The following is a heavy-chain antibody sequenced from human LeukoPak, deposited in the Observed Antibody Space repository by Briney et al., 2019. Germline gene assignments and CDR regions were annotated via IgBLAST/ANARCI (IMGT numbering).Heavy chain of an antibody. Sequence: SDTLSLTCTVSGGSISSSSYYWGWIRQPPGKGLEWIATIYYGGNTYYNPSLKSRVTISLDTSKNQFSLKLSSVTAADTAVYYCARSPYSNGLGNFDWWGLGTLCTVSS. D-gene: IGHD6-19*01. V-gene: IGHV4-39*01. CDR3: ARSPYSNGLGNFDW. J-gene: IGHJ4*02. CDR1: GGSISSSSYY. CDR2: IYYGGNT.